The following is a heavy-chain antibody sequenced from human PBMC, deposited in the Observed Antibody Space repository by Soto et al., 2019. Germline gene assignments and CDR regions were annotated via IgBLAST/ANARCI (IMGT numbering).Heavy chain of an antibody. J-gene: IGHJ6*02. CDR2: MKQDGSEK. CDR3: ARGPTSFTAMVTSYYYGMDV. D-gene: IGHD5-18*01. Sequence: GGSLRLSCAASGFTFSSYGMSWVRQAPGKGLEWVANMKQDGSEKYYVDSVKGRFTISRDNAKNSLYLQMNSLRAEDTAVYYCARGPTSFTAMVTSYYYGMDVWGQGTTVTVSS. CDR1: GFTFSSYG. V-gene: IGHV3-7*05.